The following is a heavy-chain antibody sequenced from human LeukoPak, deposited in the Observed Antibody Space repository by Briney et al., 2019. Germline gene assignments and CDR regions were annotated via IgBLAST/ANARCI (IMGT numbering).Heavy chain of an antibody. CDR2: FDPADGET. D-gene: IGHD4-11*01. J-gene: IGHJ5*02. CDR3: ATGRQLQMTWFDP. V-gene: IGHV1-24*01. CDR1: GYTLTELS. Sequence: TSVKVSCKVSGYTLTELSMHWVREAPGKGLECMGGFDPADGETIYAQKFQGRVTMTADTSTDTAYMELSSLRSEDTAVYYCATGRQLQMTWFDPWGQGTLVTVSS.